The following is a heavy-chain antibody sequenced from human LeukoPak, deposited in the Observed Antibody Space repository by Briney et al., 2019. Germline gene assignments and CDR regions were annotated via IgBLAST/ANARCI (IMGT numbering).Heavy chain of an antibody. V-gene: IGHV4-59*01. CDR2: IYYSGST. J-gene: IGHJ4*02. CDR3: ARGVNSGYFDY. D-gene: IGHD1-26*01. Sequence: ASETLSLTCTVSGGSISSYYWSWIRQPPGKGLEWIGYIYYSGSTNYKPSLKSRVTISVDTSKNQFSLKLTSVTAADTAVYYCARGVNSGYFDYCGQGTLVTVSS. CDR1: GGSISSYY.